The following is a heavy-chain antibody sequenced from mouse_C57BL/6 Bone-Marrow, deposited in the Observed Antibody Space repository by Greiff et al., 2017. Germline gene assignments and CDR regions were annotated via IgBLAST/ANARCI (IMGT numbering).Heavy chain of an antibody. CDR1: GYTFTSYG. V-gene: IGHV1-81*01. J-gene: IGHJ4*01. D-gene: IGHD3-2*02. CDR3: ASPSGSSGYAMDY. CDR2: IYPRSGNT. Sequence: VQLQQSGPELVKPGASVKISCKASGYTFTSYGISWVKQRTGQGLEWIGEIYPRSGNTYYNEKFKGKATLTADKSSSTAYMELRSLTSEDSAVYLCASPSGSSGYAMDYWGQGTSVTVSS.